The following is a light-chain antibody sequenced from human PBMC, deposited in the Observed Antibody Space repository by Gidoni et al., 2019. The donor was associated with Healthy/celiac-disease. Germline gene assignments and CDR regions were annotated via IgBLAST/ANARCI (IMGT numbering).Light chain of an antibody. CDR3: QQFNSYPQGLT. Sequence: GDRVTITCRASQGSSSALAWYQQKPGKAPKLLIYDASSLESGVPSRFSGSGSGTDFTLTISSLQPEDFATYYCQQFNSYPQGLTFGGGTKVEIK. CDR1: QGSSSA. V-gene: IGKV1-13*02. J-gene: IGKJ4*01. CDR2: DAS.